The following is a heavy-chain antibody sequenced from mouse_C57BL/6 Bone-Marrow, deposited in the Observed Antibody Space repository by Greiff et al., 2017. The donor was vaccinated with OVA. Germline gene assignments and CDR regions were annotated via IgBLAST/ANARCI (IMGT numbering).Heavy chain of an antibody. CDR3: ATYYGT. D-gene: IGHD1-1*01. V-gene: IGHV14-4*01. Sequence: EVQWVVSGAELVRPGASVKLSCTASGFNIKDDYMHWVKQRPEQGLEWIGWIDPENGDTEYASKFQGKATITADTSSNTAYLQLSSLTSEDTAVYYCATYYGTWGQGTTLTVSS. CDR1: GFNIKDDY. CDR2: IDPENGDT. J-gene: IGHJ2*01.